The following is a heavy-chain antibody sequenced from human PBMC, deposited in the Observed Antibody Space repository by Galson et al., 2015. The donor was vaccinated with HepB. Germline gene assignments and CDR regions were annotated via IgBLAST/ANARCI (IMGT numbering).Heavy chain of an antibody. V-gene: IGHV4-59*01. D-gene: IGHD1-1*01. CDR3: ARVSKVWKAFDI. CDR1: GGSISSYY. CDR2: IYYSGST. J-gene: IGHJ3*02. Sequence: SETLSLTCTVSGGSISSYYWSWIRQPPGEGLEWIGYIYYSGSTNYNPSLKSRVTISVDTSKNQFSLKLSSVTAADTAVYYCARVSKVWKAFDIWGQGTMVTVSS.